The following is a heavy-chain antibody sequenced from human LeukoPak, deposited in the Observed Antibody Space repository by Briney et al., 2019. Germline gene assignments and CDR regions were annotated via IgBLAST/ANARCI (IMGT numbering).Heavy chain of an antibody. D-gene: IGHD1-1*01. J-gene: IGHJ2*01. CDR1: GGSFSGYY. CDR3: ARKERHWYLDL. V-gene: IGHV4-34*01. CDR2: INHSGST. Sequence: PSETLSLTCAVYGGSFSGYYWSWIRQPPGKGLEWIGGINHSGSTNYNPSLKSRVTISVDTSKNQFSLKLSSVTAADTAVYYCARKERHWYLDLWGRGTLVTVSS.